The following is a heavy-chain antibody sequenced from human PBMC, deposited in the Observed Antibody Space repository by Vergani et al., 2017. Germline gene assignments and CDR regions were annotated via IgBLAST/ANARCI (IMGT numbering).Heavy chain of an antibody. J-gene: IGHJ6*03. D-gene: IGHD4-17*01. CDR2: IIPIFGTA. CDR3: ARSGLREPYYYYMDV. V-gene: IGHV1-69*12. Sequence: QVQLVQSGAEVKKPGSSVKVSCKASGGTFSSYAISWVRQAPGQGLEWMGGIIPIFGTANYAQQFQGRVTITADESTRTAYMELNSLRAEDTAVYYGARSGLREPYYYYMDVWGKGTTVTVSS. CDR1: GGTFSSYA.